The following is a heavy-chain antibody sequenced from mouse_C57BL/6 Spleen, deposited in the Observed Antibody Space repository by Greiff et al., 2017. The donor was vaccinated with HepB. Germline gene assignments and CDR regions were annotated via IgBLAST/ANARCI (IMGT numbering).Heavy chain of an antibody. CDR3: ARKPNYYGSSLYAMDY. D-gene: IGHD1-1*01. V-gene: IGHV1-18*01. Sequence: EVMLVESGPELVKPGASVKIPCKASGYTFTDYNMDWVKQSHGKSLEWIGDINPNNGGTIYNQKFKGKATLTVDKSSSTAYMELRSLTSEDTAVYYCARKPNYYGSSLYAMDYWGQGTSVTVSS. J-gene: IGHJ4*01. CDR2: INPNNGGT. CDR1: GYTFTDYN.